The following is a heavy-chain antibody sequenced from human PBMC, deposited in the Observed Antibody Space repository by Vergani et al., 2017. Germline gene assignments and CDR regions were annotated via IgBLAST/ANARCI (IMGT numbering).Heavy chain of an antibody. V-gene: IGHV5-51*01. D-gene: IGHD3-22*01. J-gene: IGHJ4*02. CDR2: IHPADSDT. CDR3: ARLYGRDSSGSKYFDY. CDR1: GYSFTNYW. Sequence: EVQLVRSGAEVKTPGESLKISCQISGYSFTNYWIGWVRQIPGKGLEWMGIIHPADSDTRYSPSFQGQVTISVDKSISTAYLQRSSLRASDSAIYYCARLYGRDSSGSKYFDYWGQGTLVTVSS.